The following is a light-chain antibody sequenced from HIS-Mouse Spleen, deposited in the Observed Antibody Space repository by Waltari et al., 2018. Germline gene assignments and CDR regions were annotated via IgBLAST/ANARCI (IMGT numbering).Light chain of an antibody. V-gene: IGLV2-11*01. CDR1: SSDVGGYNY. Sequence: QSALTQPRSVSGSPGQSVTISCTGTSSDVGGYNYVSWYQQHPGKAPKLMIYDVSKRPSAVPDRFSGSKSGNTASLTISGLQAEDEAEYYCCSYAGSYTFEVVFGGGTKLTVL. CDR3: CSYAGSYTFEVV. J-gene: IGLJ2*01. CDR2: DVS.